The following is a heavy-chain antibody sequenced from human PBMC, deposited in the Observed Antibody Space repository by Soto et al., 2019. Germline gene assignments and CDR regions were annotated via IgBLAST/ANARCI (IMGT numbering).Heavy chain of an antibody. CDR1: GFTFSSYG. V-gene: IGHV3-33*01. D-gene: IGHD2-15*01. CDR3: AREPSGYCSGGSCYSGWFDP. Sequence: QVQLVESGGGVVQPGRSLRLSCAASGFTFSSYGMHWVRQAPGKGLEWVAVIWYDGSNKYYADSVKGRFTISRDNSKNTLYLQMNSLRAEDTAVYYCAREPSGYCSGGSCYSGWFDPWGQGTLVTGSS. CDR2: IWYDGSNK. J-gene: IGHJ5*02.